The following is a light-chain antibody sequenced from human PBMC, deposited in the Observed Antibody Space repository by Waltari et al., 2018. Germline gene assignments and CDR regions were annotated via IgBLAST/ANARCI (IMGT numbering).Light chain of an antibody. CDR2: RNN. CDR1: SSNIGSNY. V-gene: IGLV1-47*01. Sequence: QSVLTQPPSASGTPGQRVIISCSGSSSNIGSNYVYWYQQLLGTAPKLLTYRNNQRPSGVPDRFSGSKSGTSSSLAISGLRSEDEADYYCATWDDRLSDYVFGTGTKVTAL. J-gene: IGLJ1*01. CDR3: ATWDDRLSDYV.